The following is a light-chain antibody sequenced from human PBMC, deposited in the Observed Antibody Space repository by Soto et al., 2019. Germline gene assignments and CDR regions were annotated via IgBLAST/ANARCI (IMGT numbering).Light chain of an antibody. CDR2: VAS. CDR3: QHYKESST. V-gene: IGKV1-5*03. CDR1: QSISSW. Sequence: DIQMTQSPSTLSASVGDRVTITCRASQSISSWLAWYQQKPGKAPKLLIYVASSSEIGVPPRFSGSGFGTEFTLTISSLQPDDFATYYCQHYKESSTFGQGTRLEIK. J-gene: IGKJ1*01.